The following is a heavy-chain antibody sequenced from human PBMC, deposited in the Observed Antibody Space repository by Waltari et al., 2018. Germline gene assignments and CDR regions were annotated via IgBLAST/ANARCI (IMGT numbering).Heavy chain of an antibody. D-gene: IGHD6-19*01. Sequence: EVQLVESGGGLVQPGGSLRLSCAASGFTFSRFELTWVRQAPGKGLEWLSYISSSGNSIYYADSVKGRFTISRDNAKNSLDLQMNSLRAEDTAVYYCARPGRSTVAGYWGQGTLVIVSS. V-gene: IGHV3-48*03. CDR2: ISSSGNSI. J-gene: IGHJ4*02. CDR3: ARPGRSTVAGY. CDR1: GFTFSRFE.